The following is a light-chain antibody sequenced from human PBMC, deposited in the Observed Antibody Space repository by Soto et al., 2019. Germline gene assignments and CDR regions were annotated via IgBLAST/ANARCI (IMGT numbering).Light chain of an antibody. V-gene: IGKV3-15*01. Sequence: EIVMTQSPATLSVSPGERATLSCRATQSISNKLAWYQQKPGQAPRLLIYGASTRATGIPARFSGSGSGTEFTLTISSLQSEDFAVYCCQEYNEWQPITFGGGTKVEIK. CDR1: QSISNK. J-gene: IGKJ4*01. CDR3: QEYNEWQPIT. CDR2: GAS.